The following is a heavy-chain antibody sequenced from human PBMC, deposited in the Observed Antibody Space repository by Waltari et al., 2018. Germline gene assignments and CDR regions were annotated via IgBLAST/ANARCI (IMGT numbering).Heavy chain of an antibody. J-gene: IGHJ5*01. CDR3: AASPTVTTAFDS. Sequence: EVQLVQSGAEVKKPGASLRISGKVSGDRFTNYWVRWVRQMPGKGLEWMGRIDPSDSYTNFSPSFQGHVTISADKSISTAYLQWDSLKASDTAMFYCAASPTVTTAFDSWGQGTLVTVSS. V-gene: IGHV5-10-1*01. CDR1: GDRFTNYW. CDR2: IDPSDSYT. D-gene: IGHD4-4*01.